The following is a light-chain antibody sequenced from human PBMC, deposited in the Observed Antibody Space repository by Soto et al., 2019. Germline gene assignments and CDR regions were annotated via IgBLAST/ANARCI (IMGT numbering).Light chain of an antibody. Sequence: QPVLTQSPSASASLGASVKLTCTLSSGHSNYAIAWHQQQPEKGPRYLMKLNSDGSHSKGDGIADRFSGSSSGAERYLTISSLQSEDEADYYCQTWGTGTPWVFGGGTKLTVL. V-gene: IGLV4-69*01. CDR1: SGHSNYA. CDR2: LNSDGSH. J-gene: IGLJ3*02. CDR3: QTWGTGTPWV.